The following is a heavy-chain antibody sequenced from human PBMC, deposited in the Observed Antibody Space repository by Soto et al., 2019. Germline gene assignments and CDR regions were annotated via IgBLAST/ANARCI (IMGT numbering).Heavy chain of an antibody. CDR3: ARVQTIFRVQGLFDY. J-gene: IGHJ4*02. V-gene: IGHV1-69*06. Sequence: GASVKVSCKASGGTFSSYAISWVRQAPGQGLEWMGGIIPIFGTANYAQKFQGRVTITADKSTSTAYMELSSLRSEDTAVYYCARVQTIFRVQGLFDYWGQGTLVTVSS. D-gene: IGHD3-3*01. CDR2: IIPIFGTA. CDR1: GGTFSSYA.